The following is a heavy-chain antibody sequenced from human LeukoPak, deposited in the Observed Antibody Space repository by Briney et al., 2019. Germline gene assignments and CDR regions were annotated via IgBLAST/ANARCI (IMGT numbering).Heavy chain of an antibody. V-gene: IGHV3-7*01. CDR3: ARDGDTGYRFAY. J-gene: IGHJ4*02. Sequence: GGSLRLSCAASGFSFSHYWMYWVRQAPGKGLEWVANIRPDGDEKYYVDSVKGGFTISRDNAKNSVFLQMNSLSAEDTAVYFCARDGDTGYRFAYWGQGTLV. D-gene: IGHD5-12*01. CDR2: IRPDGDEK. CDR1: GFSFSHYW.